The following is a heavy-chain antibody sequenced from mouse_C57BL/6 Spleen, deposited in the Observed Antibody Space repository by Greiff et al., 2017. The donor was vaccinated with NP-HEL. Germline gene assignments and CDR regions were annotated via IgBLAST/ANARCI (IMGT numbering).Heavy chain of an antibody. CDR1: GFTFSSYA. CDR3: ARRGDDYGDYFDY. J-gene: IGHJ2*01. Sequence: EVQVVESGGGLVKPGGSLKLSCAASGFTFSSYAMSWVRQTPEKRLEWVATISDGGSYTYYPDNVKGRFTISRDNAKNHLYLQMGHLKSEDTAMYYWARRGDDYGDYFDYWGQGTTLTVAS. CDR2: ISDGGSYT. D-gene: IGHD2-4*01. V-gene: IGHV5-4*01.